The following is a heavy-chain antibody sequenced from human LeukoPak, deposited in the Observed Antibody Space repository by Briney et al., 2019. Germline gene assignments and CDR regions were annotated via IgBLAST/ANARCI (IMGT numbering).Heavy chain of an antibody. CDR2: FSFSGTTI. CDR3: AREMYCSGGSCYGDAFDI. J-gene: IGHJ3*02. CDR1: GFTFSSYE. D-gene: IGHD2-15*01. Sequence: PRGSLRLSCAASGFTFSSYEMNWVRQAPGKGLEWVSYFSFSGTTIYYADSVKGRFTISRDKSKNTLYLQMNSLRAEDTALYYCAREMYCSGGSCYGDAFDIWGQGTMVTVSS. V-gene: IGHV3-48*03.